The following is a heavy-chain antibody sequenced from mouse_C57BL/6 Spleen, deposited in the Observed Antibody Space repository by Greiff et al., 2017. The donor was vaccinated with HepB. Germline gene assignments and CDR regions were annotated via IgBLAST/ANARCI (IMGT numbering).Heavy chain of an antibody. CDR1: GYSITSGYD. CDR2: ISYSGST. V-gene: IGHV3-1*01. Sequence: DVQLVESGPGMVKPSQSLSLTCTVTGYSITSGYDWHWIRHFPGNKLEWMGYISYSGSTNYNPSLKSRISITHDTSKNHFFLKLNSVTTEDTATYYCARGDYGSSYGFAYWGQGTLVTVSA. J-gene: IGHJ3*01. D-gene: IGHD1-1*01. CDR3: ARGDYGSSYGFAY.